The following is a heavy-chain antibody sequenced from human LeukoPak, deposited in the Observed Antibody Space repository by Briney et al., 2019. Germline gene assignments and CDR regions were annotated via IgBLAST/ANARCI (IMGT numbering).Heavy chain of an antibody. CDR2: IYHSGST. Sequence: SGTLSLTCAVSGGSISSSNWWSWVRQPPGKGLEWIGEIYHSGSTNYNPSLKNRVTISVDKSKNQFSLKLSSVTAADTAVYYCATLDYGGNSGIYDYWGQGTLVTVSS. V-gene: IGHV4-4*02. J-gene: IGHJ4*02. CDR1: GGSISSSNW. CDR3: ATLDYGGNSGIYDY. D-gene: IGHD4-23*01.